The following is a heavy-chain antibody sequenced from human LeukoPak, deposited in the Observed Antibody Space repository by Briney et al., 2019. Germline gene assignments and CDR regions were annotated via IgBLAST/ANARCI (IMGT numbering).Heavy chain of an antibody. V-gene: IGHV4-59*01. CDR1: GGSISSYY. D-gene: IGHD1-26*01. J-gene: IGHJ3*02. CDR2: IYYSGST. Sequence: SETLSLTCTVSGGSISSYYWSWIRQPPGKGLEWIGYIYYSGSTNYNPSLKSRVTISVDTSKNQFSLKLSSVTAAGTAVYYCAREGRTPDIWGQGTMVTVSS. CDR3: AREGRTPDI.